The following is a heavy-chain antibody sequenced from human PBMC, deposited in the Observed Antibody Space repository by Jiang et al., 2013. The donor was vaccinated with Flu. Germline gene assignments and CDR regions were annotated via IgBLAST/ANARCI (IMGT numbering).Heavy chain of an antibody. Sequence: SGAEVKKPGSSVRVSCKASGDHFRLYTISWVRLAPGQGPEWMGRIIPILGTPDYAQKFQGRVTLSADTSTSTAYMELTSLRSDDAAIYYCARDQAYGDSEKGRYGMDVWGQGTTVTVSS. CDR1: GDHFRLYT. CDR2: IIPILGTP. CDR3: ARDQAYGDSEKGRYGMDV. V-gene: IGHV1-69*08. J-gene: IGHJ6*02. D-gene: IGHD4-17*01.